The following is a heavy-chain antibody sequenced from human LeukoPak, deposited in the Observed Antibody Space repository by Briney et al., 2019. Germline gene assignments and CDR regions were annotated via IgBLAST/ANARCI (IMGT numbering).Heavy chain of an antibody. CDR1: GDFFTGYY. CDR2: INHSGRT. J-gene: IGHJ5*02. D-gene: IGHD5-12*01. Sequence: PSETLSLTCAVYGDFFTGYYWSWIRQSPGKGLEWIGEINHSGRTNNNPSLESRVTILVDSSKKQFSLKLISVTGADTGLYYCARVRYSGRGAFDPWGQGTLVTVSS. V-gene: IGHV4-34*01. CDR3: ARVRYSGRGAFDP.